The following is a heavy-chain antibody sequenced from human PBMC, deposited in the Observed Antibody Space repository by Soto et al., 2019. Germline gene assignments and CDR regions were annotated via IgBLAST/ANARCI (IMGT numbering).Heavy chain of an antibody. Sequence: QVQLVQSGAEVKKPGSSVKVSCKASGGTFSSYAISWVRQAPGQGLEWMGGIIPIFGTANYAQKFQGRVRNTADESTSTAYMELSSLRSEDTAVYYCAEGCSSTSCYRRWFDPWGQGTLVTVSS. D-gene: IGHD2-2*01. CDR2: IIPIFGTA. CDR1: GGTFSSYA. J-gene: IGHJ5*02. CDR3: AEGCSSTSCYRRWFDP. V-gene: IGHV1-69*01.